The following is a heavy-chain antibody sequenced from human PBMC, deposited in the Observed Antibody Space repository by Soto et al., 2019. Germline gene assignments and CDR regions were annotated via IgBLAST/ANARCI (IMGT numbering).Heavy chain of an antibody. D-gene: IGHD5-18*01. CDR1: GYTFTSYY. CDR3: ARDLLGYSYGWSDAFDI. Sequence: GASVKGSCKAAGYTFTSYYMHWGRQAPGQGLEWMGIINPSGGSTSYAQKFQGRVTMTRDTSTSTVYMELSSLRSEDTAVYYCARDLLGYSYGWSDAFDIWAQGTMVTVPS. J-gene: IGHJ3*02. V-gene: IGHV1-46*01. CDR2: INPSGGST.